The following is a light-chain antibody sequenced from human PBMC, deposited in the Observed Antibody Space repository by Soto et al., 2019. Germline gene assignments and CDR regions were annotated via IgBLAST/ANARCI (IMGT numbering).Light chain of an antibody. Sequence: EIVLTQFPATLSLSPGERATLSCRASQSFSTFLAWYQQKPGQAPRLVVYDASKRATGIPARFSGSGSGTDFTLTISSLEPEDFAVYYFQQRSSWRVTFGGGTQVEIK. V-gene: IGKV3-11*01. CDR3: QQRSSWRVT. CDR1: QSFSTF. J-gene: IGKJ4*01. CDR2: DAS.